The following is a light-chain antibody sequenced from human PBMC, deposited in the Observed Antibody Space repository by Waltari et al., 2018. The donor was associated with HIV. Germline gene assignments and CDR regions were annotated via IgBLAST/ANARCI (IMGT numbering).Light chain of an antibody. CDR3: QAWDSSTVI. Sequence: SYELTQPPSVSVSPGQTASITCSGEKLGEKYACWYQQKPGQSPVVVIYQDRKRPSGIPERISGANSGNTATLTINGTRAMDEADYYCQAWDSSTVIFGGGTRLTVL. J-gene: IGLJ2*01. V-gene: IGLV3-1*01. CDR2: QDR. CDR1: KLGEKY.